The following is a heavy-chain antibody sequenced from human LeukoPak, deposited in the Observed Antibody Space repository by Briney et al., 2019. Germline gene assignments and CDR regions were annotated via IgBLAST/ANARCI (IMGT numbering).Heavy chain of an antibody. CDR3: AKIPTRYDSSGYEIDC. J-gene: IGHJ4*02. D-gene: IGHD3-22*01. CDR1: GFTFSSYA. V-gene: IGHV3-23*01. CDR2: ISGSGGST. Sequence: GGSLRLSCAASGFTFSSYAMSWVRQAPGKGLEWVSAISGSGGSTYYADSVKGRFTISRDNSKNTLYLQMNSLRAEDTAVYYCAKIPTRYDSSGYEIDCWGQGTLVTVSS.